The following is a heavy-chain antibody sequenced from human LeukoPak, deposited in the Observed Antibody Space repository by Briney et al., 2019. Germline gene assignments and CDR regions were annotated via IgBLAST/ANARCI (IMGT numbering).Heavy chain of an antibody. CDR3: ARGPYGSGSYYIGY. D-gene: IGHD3-10*01. CDR1: GGSISSGGYS. J-gene: IGHJ4*02. V-gene: IGHV4-31*03. Sequence: PSETLSLTCTVSGGSISSGGYSWSWIRKHPGKGLEWIGYIYYSGSTYYNPSLKSRVTISVDTSKNQFSLKLSSVTAADTAVYYCARGPYGSGSYYIGYWGQGTLVTVSS. CDR2: IYYSGST.